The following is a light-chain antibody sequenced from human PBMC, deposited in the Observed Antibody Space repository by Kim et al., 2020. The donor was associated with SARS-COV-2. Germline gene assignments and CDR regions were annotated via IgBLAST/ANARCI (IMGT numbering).Light chain of an antibody. Sequence: SYELTQPPSVSVAPGKTAMITCGGNNIGTKTVHWYQQKPGQAPVLLITYDDDRPSGIPERFSGSNSGNTATLTVSRVEAGDEADYYCQVWDGRIDKYVFGTGTKVTVL. CDR1: NIGTKT. CDR3: QVWDGRIDKYV. V-gene: IGLV3-21*04. J-gene: IGLJ1*01. CDR2: YDD.